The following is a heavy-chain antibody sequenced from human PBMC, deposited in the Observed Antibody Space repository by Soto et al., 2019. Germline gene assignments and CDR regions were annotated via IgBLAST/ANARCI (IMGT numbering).Heavy chain of an antibody. V-gene: IGHV1-18*01. Sequence: GASVKVSCKASGYTFTSYGISWVRQAPGQGLEWMGWISAYNGNTNYAQKLQGRVTMTTDTSTSTAYMELRSLRSDDTAVYYCARIVVPAASLQYYYDMDVWGKGTTVTVSS. CDR1: GYTFTSYG. J-gene: IGHJ6*03. CDR2: ISAYNGNT. CDR3: ARIVVPAASLQYYYDMDV. D-gene: IGHD2-2*01.